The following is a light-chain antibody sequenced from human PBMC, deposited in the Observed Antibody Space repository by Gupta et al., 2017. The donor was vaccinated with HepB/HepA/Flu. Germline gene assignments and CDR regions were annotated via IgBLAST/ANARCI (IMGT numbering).Light chain of an antibody. J-gene: IGKJ4*01. CDR2: LGS. Sequence: EIVMTQSPLPLSVTPGEPASISCRSSQSHLHSNGNNYLDWYLQKPGQPPQLLIYLGSNRASGVPDRFSGSGSGTDFTLKISRVEADDVGVYYCMQGLQTPRLTFGGGTKVEIK. CDR3: MQGLQTPRLT. CDR1: QSHLHSNGNNY. V-gene: IGKV2-28*01.